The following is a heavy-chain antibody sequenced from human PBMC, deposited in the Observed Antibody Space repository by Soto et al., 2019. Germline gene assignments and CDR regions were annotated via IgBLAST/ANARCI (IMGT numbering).Heavy chain of an antibody. CDR2: TIPMFGTT. CDR1: GGTFNSYA. Sequence: QVQLVQSGAEVKKPESSVRVSCKASGGTFNSYAITWVRQAPGQGLEWMGGTIPMFGTTNYAEKFQGRVTISADESMNTAYRERSSLRSEDTAVYYCTRCGIRYHSIGYYLGIDGMDVWGQGTTVIVSS. J-gene: IGHJ6*02. CDR3: TRCGIRYHSIGYYLGIDGMDV. V-gene: IGHV1-69*12. D-gene: IGHD3-22*01.